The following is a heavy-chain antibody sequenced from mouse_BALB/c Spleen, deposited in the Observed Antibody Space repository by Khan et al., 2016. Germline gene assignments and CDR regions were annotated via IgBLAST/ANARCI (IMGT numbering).Heavy chain of an antibody. CDR2: ISDGGSYT. CDR1: GFTFSDYY. V-gene: IGHV5-4*02. Sequence: EVELVESGGGLVRPGGSLKLSCAASGFTFSDYYMYWVRQTPEKRLEWVATISDGGSYTYYSDSVKGRFTISRDNANNNLYLQMSSLKSEDTAMFYCARTYGNYGYFDVWGAGTTVTVSS. J-gene: IGHJ1*01. CDR3: ARTYGNYGYFDV. D-gene: IGHD2-1*01.